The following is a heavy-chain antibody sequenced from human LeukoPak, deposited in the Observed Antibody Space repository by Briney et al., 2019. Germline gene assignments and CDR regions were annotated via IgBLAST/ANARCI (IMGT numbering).Heavy chain of an antibody. CDR1: GYSISSGYY. V-gene: IGHV4-38-2*02. D-gene: IGHD1-26*01. Sequence: SETLSLTCTVSGYSISSGYYWGWIWQPPGKGLEWIGSIYHSGSTYYNPSLKSRVTISVDTSKNQFSLKLSSVTAADTAVYYCARDTNYFDYWGQGTLVTVSS. J-gene: IGHJ4*02. CDR2: IYHSGST. CDR3: ARDTNYFDY.